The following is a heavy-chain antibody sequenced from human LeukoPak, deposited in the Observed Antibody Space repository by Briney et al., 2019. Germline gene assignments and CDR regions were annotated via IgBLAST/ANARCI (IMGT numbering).Heavy chain of an antibody. CDR2: ISYEGSNK. Sequence: GGSLRLSCAASGFTFMSYDMHWVRQAPGKGLEWVAVISYEGSNKYYRDSVKGRFTISRDNSKNTLYLQMNSLRAEDTAVYYCARAQRSAFYAFDIWGQGTMVTVSS. CDR3: ARAQRSAFYAFDI. V-gene: IGHV3-30*03. J-gene: IGHJ3*02. CDR1: GFTFMSYD.